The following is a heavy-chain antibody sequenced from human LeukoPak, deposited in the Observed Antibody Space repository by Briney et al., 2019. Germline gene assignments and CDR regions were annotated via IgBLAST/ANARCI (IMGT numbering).Heavy chain of an antibody. CDR1: GFTFSSYG. D-gene: IGHD4-23*01. Sequence: QPGRSLRLSCAASGFTFSSYGMHWVRQAPGKGLEWVAVISYDGSNKYYADSVKGRFTISRDNSKNTLYLQMNSLRAEDTAIYYCARGAHKRDDYGGFFDYWGQGTLVTVSS. V-gene: IGHV3-30*03. CDR3: ARGAHKRDDYGGFFDY. CDR2: ISYDGSNK. J-gene: IGHJ4*02.